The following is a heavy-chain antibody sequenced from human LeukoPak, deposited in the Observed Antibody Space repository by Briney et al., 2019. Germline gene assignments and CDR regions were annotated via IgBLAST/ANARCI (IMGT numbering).Heavy chain of an antibody. CDR1: GGSISSGSYF. Sequence: SETLSLTCTVSGGSISSGSYFWSWIRQPAGKGLEWIGQIYINGSTKCNPSLKSRVTISIDTSENQFSLKLSSVTAADTAVYYCARVDHSTWYGSYYFYYMDVWGKGTTVSISS. V-gene: IGHV4-61*09. D-gene: IGHD6-13*01. CDR3: ARVDHSTWYGSYYFYYMDV. J-gene: IGHJ6*03. CDR2: IYINGST.